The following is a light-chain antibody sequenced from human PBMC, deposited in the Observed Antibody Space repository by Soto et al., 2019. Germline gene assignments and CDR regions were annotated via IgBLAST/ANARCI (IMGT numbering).Light chain of an antibody. V-gene: IGLV3-25*02. J-gene: IGLJ1*01. CDR1: ALPKQY. CDR3: QSAESRGAYV. CDR2: RDT. Sequence: SYALTPRRSGSVSTGQTATITCSRDALPKQYAYWYQQKPGQAPVLVICRDTERPSGIPERFSGSTSGTTVTLKISGVQPEDEAVYYCQSAESRGAYVFGPGTKVTVL.